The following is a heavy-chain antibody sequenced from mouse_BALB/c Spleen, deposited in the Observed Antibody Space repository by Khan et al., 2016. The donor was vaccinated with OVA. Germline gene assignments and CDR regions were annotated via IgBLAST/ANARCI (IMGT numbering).Heavy chain of an antibody. D-gene: IGHD2-14*01. V-gene: IGHV1-4*01. J-gene: IGHJ3*01. CDR3: GRDGAYHRNDGWFAY. CDR2: INPSNGYT. CDR1: GYTFTSYT. Sequence: QVQLQQSGAELARPGASVKMSCKASGYTFTSYTIHWIKKRPGQGLEWIGYINPSNGYTNYNQKFKDKATLTTDKSSTTAYLQLSSLTSADSAVYNCGRDGAYHRNDGWFAYWGQGTLVTVSA.